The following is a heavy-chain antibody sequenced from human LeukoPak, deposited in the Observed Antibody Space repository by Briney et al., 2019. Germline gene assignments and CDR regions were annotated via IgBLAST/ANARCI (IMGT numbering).Heavy chain of an antibody. V-gene: IGHV5-51*01. CDR3: ARDRTPYYYDSRGGAFDI. CDR2: IYPGDSDT. CDR1: GYSFTSYW. J-gene: IGHJ3*02. D-gene: IGHD3-22*01. Sequence: GESLKISCKGSGYSFTSYWIGWVRQMPGKGLEWMGIIYPGDSDTRYSPSFQGQVTISADKSISTAYLQWSSLKASDTAMYYCARDRTPYYYDSRGGAFDIWGQGTMVTVSS.